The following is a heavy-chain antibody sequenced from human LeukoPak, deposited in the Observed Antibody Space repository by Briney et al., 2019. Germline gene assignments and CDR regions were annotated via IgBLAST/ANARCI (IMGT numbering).Heavy chain of an antibody. V-gene: IGHV4-39*07. CDR1: GGSISSSSYY. CDR2: IYYSGST. J-gene: IGHJ4*02. Sequence: SETLSLTCTVSGGSISSSSYYWGWIRQPPGKGLEWIGSIYYSGSTYYNPSLKSRVTISVDTSKNQFSLKLSSVTAADTAVYYCARDRIENPGIAAAGFDYWGQGTLVTVSS. D-gene: IGHD6-13*01. CDR3: ARDRIENPGIAAAGFDY.